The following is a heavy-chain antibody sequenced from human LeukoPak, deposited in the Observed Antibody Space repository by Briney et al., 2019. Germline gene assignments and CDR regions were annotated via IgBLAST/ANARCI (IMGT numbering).Heavy chain of an antibody. J-gene: IGHJ6*02. D-gene: IGHD3/OR15-3a*01. CDR3: ARAKRETSTRPWTSGMDV. V-gene: IGHV3-13*01. Sequence: GGSLRLSCAASGFTLSDYDIHWVRQAIGKGLNWVSGLGSAGDKYHAGSERGRFTISREDAENSVYLQMNGLRPEDTAIYYCARAKRETSTRPWTSGMDVWGQGTTVTVYS. CDR1: GFTLSDYD. CDR2: LGSAGDK.